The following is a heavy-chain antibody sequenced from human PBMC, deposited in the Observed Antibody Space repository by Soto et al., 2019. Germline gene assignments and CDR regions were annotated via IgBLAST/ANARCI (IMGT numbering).Heavy chain of an antibody. D-gene: IGHD5-18*01. Sequence: GCSLRLSCAASGFTFHNFALNWVRQAPGKGPWWGSSGIGSGGSTYYADAVKGRFTVSRGSGKSTLVLEIDSLKVKDRDMYYGAKDPTSGYGRAFEVWGQGTKLTVS. V-gene: IGHV3-23*01. CDR3: AKDPTSGYGRAFEV. J-gene: IGHJ3*01. CDR2: GIGSGGST. CDR1: GFTFHNFA.